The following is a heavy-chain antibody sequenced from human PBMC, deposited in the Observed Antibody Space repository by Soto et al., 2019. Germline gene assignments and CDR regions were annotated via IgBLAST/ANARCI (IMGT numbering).Heavy chain of an antibody. CDR1: GGSISSSSYY. J-gene: IGHJ4*02. CDR2: IYYSGST. V-gene: IGHV4-39*01. D-gene: IGHD3-22*01. CDR3: ARKEYYYDSSGVDY. Sequence: PSETLSLTCTVSGGSISSSSYYWGWIRQPPGKGLEWIGSIYYSGSTYYNPSLKSRVTISVDTSKNQFSPKLSSVTAADTAVYYCARKEYYYDSSGVDYWGQGTLVTVSS.